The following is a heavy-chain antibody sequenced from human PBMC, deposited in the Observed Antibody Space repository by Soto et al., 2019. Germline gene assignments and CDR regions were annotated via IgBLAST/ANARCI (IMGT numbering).Heavy chain of an antibody. CDR2: ISYDGRNE. D-gene: IGHD3-22*01. CDR1: GFTFSSYG. Sequence: QVQLVDSGGGVVQPGRSLRLSCAASGFTFSSYGIHWVRQAPGKGLEWVAVISYDGRNEQYADSVKGRFTIARDNSKNTLYLQMDSLRAEDTAVYYCAKDTYYHDTSGYYIFEYWGQGTLVTVSS. CDR3: AKDTYYHDTSGYYIFEY. V-gene: IGHV3-30*18. J-gene: IGHJ4*02.